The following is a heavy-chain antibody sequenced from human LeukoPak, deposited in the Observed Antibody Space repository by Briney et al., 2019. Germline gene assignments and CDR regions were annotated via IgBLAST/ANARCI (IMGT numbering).Heavy chain of an antibody. V-gene: IGHV3-7*01. CDR3: ARLRFLEWLRYYMDV. CDR2: IKQDGSEK. J-gene: IGHJ6*03. Sequence: GGSLRLSCAASGFTFSSYWMSWVRQAPGKGLESVANIKQDGSEKYYVDSVKGRFTISRDNAKNSLYLQMNSLRAEDTAVYYCARLRFLEWLRYYMDVWGKGTTVTVSS. CDR1: GFTFSSYW. D-gene: IGHD3-3*01.